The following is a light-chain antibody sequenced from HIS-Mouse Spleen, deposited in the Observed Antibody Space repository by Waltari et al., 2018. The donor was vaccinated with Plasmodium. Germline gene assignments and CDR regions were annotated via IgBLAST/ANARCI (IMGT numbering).Light chain of an antibody. Sequence: DIVMTQSPDSLAVSLGERATINCKSSQSVLYSSNNKNYLTWYQQKPGQPPKLLIYWASTLESGVPDRFSGGTGTDFTRTISSLQAEDVAVYYCQQYYSTPPYTFGQGTKLEIK. CDR2: WAS. CDR1: QSVLYSSNNKNY. CDR3: QQYYSTPPYT. V-gene: IGKV4-1*01. J-gene: IGKJ2*01.